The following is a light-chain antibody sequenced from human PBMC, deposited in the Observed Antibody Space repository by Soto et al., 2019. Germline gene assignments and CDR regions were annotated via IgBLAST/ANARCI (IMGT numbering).Light chain of an antibody. CDR3: HQYGSSLPYT. Sequence: EIVLTQSPGTLSLSPGERATLSCRASQSVSSSYLAWYQHKPGQAPRLLMYDASSRATGIPDRFSGSGSGTDFTLTISRLEPEDFAVYYCHQYGSSLPYTFGQGTKLEIK. V-gene: IGKV3-20*01. CDR2: DAS. J-gene: IGKJ2*01. CDR1: QSVSSSY.